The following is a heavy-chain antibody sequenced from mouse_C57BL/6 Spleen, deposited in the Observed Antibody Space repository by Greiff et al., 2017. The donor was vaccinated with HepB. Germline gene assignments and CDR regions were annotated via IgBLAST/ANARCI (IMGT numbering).Heavy chain of an antibody. J-gene: IGHJ1*03. CDR1: GYTFTNYW. CDR3: ARSDYSNNWYFDV. V-gene: IGHV1-63*01. Sequence: VQLVESGAELVRPGTSVKMSCKASGYTFTNYWIGWAKQRPGHGLEWIGDIYPGGGYTNYNEKFKGKATLTADKSSSTAYMQFSSLTSEDSAIYYCARSDYSNNWYFDVWGTGTTVTVSS. D-gene: IGHD2-5*01. CDR2: IYPGGGYT.